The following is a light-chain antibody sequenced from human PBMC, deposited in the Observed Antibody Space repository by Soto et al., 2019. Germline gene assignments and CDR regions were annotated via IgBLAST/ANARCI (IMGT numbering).Light chain of an antibody. V-gene: IGLV3-21*02. CDR2: DDG. J-gene: IGLJ1*01. CDR3: QVWDSSSLPHF. Sequence: SYELTQLPSVSVAPGQTATITCGGNDIGSRTVHWYQQRPGQAPVVVVYDDGVRPSGIPERFSGSNSGNTATLTIRRVEGGDEADYYCQVWDSSSLPHFFGTGTKVTVL. CDR1: DIGSRT.